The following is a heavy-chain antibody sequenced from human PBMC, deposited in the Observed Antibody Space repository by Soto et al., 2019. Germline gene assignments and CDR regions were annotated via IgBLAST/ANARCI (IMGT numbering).Heavy chain of an antibody. D-gene: IGHD3-22*01. CDR2: ISYGGGTT. J-gene: IGHJ4*02. CDR1: EFTFINYA. CDR3: AKNPGYYYDSTGYHFDY. V-gene: IGHV3-23*01. Sequence: GGSLRLSCAASEFTFINYAMSWVRQAPGKGLEWVSAISYGGGTTYYADSVKGRFTISRDNSKNTLYLQMNSLRAEDTAVYYCAKNPGYYYDSTGYHFDYWGQGTLVTVS.